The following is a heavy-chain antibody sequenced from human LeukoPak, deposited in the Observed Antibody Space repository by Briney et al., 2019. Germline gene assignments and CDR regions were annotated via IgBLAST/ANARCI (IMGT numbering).Heavy chain of an antibody. D-gene: IGHD3-22*01. Sequence: GGSLRLPCAASGFIFPEYGMTWVRQAPGKGLEWVSGINWNGGRTGYADSVKGRFTISRDNAKNSLYLQMNTLRAEDTALYYCASSKGSTGYFSAFDLWGQGTMVTVSS. CDR1: GFIFPEYG. CDR3: ASSKGSTGYFSAFDL. J-gene: IGHJ3*01. CDR2: INWNGGRT. V-gene: IGHV3-20*04.